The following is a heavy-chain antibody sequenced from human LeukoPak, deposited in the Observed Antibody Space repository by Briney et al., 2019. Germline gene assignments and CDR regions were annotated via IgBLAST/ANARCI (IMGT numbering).Heavy chain of an antibody. CDR2: ISWDGGST. Sequence: GGSLRLSCAASGFTFDDYTMHWVRQAPGKGLEWVSLISWDGGSTYYADSVKGRFTISRDNSKNSLYLQMNSLRTEDTALYYCASDCSSTSCYYGEDYWGQGTLVTVSS. D-gene: IGHD2-2*01. V-gene: IGHV3-43*01. CDR3: ASDCSSTSCYYGEDY. CDR1: GFTFDDYT. J-gene: IGHJ4*02.